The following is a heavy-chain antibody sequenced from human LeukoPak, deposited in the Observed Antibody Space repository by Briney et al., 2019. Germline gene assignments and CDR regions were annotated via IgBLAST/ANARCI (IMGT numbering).Heavy chain of an antibody. V-gene: IGHV3-23*01. CDR3: AKAQLERREDFYFDY. CDR1: GFTFSSYA. CDR2: ISGSGGST. Sequence: GGSLRLSCAASGFTFSSYAMSWVRQAPGKGLEWASAISGSGGSTYYADSVKGRFTISRDISKNTLYLQMNSLRAEDTAVYYCAKAQLERREDFYFDYWGQGTLVTVSS. J-gene: IGHJ4*02. D-gene: IGHD1-1*01.